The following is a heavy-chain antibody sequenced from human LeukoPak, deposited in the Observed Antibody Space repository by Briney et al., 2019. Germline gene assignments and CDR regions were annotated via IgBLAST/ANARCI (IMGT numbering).Heavy chain of an antibody. CDR1: GFTFSTYN. V-gene: IGHV3-21*01. CDR2: ITSSGTYI. J-gene: IGHJ6*03. CDR3: ARDPYSGNYGNYYYYYMDV. Sequence: GGSLRLSCAASGFTFSTYNMNWVRQAPGRALEWVSSITSSGTYIFYADSVKGRFTISRDNAKNSLYLQMNSLGPEDTAVYYCARDPYSGNYGNYYYYYMDVWGKGTTVTISS. D-gene: IGHD1-26*01.